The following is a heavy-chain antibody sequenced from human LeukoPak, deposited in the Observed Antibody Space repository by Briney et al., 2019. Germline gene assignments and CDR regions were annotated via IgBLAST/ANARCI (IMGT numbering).Heavy chain of an antibody. D-gene: IGHD1-1*01. CDR2: ISGSGGST. V-gene: IGHV3-23*01. CDR3: AKAHQADLRKIPETLLERKGGFDY. Sequence: GGSLRLSCAASGFTFSSYAMSWVRQAPGKGLEWVSAISGSGGSTYYADSVKGRFTISRDNSKNTLYLQMNSLRAEDTAVYYCAKAHQADLRKIPETLLERKGGFDYWGQGTLVTVSS. J-gene: IGHJ4*02. CDR1: GFTFSSYA.